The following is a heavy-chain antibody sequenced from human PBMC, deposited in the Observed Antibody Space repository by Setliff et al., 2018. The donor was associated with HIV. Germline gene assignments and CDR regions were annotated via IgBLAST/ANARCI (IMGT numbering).Heavy chain of an antibody. J-gene: IGHJ4*02. V-gene: IGHV4-61*10. CDR1: GDSVRSSRYY. D-gene: IGHD2-21*02. CDR2: IYYSGST. Sequence: SETLSLTCTVSGDSVRSSRYYWSWIRQPAGMGLEWIGYIYYSGSTNYNPSLKSRVTISLDTSKNQFSLKLTSVTAADTAVYYCARLSGDYYYFDYWGQGTLVTAPQ. CDR3: ARLSGDYYYFDY.